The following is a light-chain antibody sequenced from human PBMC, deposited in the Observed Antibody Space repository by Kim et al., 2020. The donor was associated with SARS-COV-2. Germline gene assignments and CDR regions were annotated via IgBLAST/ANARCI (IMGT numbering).Light chain of an antibody. CDR2: GAS. J-gene: IGKJ1*01. CDR3: HQYGSSPWT. Sequence: STGERATLSCRASQSISSSYFAWYQQKPGPPPRLLIYGASSRTAGIPGRFSSSGSGADFTLTISRLEPEDFAVYYCHQYGSSPWTFGQGTKVDIK. V-gene: IGKV3-20*01. CDR1: QSISSSY.